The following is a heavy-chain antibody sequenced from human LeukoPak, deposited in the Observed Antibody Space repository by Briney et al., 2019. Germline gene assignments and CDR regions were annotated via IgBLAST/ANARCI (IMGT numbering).Heavy chain of an antibody. CDR3: ARIPAAKISSGV. D-gene: IGHD2-2*01. Sequence: SETLSLTCSVSGASINSYYWNWIRQPPGKGLEWIGNTYYSGSTNYNPSLSSRVTISVDTSKNQFSLKLSSVTAADTAVYYCARIPAAKISSGVWGKGTTVTVSS. CDR2: TYYSGST. V-gene: IGHV4-59*12. CDR1: GASINSYY. J-gene: IGHJ6*04.